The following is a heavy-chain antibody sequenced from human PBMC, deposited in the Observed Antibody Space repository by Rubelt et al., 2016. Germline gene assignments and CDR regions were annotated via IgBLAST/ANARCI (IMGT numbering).Heavy chain of an antibody. CDR2: IFRSGSVT. Sequence: MSWLRQAPGKSPEWISYIFRSGSVTHYADSVKGRFTISRDDDENSVSLQMSHLRVEDTAVYYCASGNSDGWDLDCWGQGTLVTVFS. V-gene: IGHV3-11*06. D-gene: IGHD6-19*01. J-gene: IGHJ4*02. CDR3: ASGNSDGWDLDC.